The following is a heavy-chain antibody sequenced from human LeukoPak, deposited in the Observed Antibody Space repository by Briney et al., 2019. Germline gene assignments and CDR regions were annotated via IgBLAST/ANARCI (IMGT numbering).Heavy chain of an antibody. J-gene: IGHJ4*02. V-gene: IGHV3-15*01. CDR2: LKSKTDGETQ. CDR1: GFTFSYIY. CDR3: TTDWLTDYDFWSGYYQKYYFDY. D-gene: IGHD3-3*01. Sequence: GNLRFTSEGSGFTFSYIYLSWDGPAPGKGLEWVGNLKSKTDGETQDYDAPVKVSFTISRDKSKNTLYLQMNSLKTEDTAVYYCTTDWLTDYDFWSGYYQKYYFDYWGQGTLVTVSS.